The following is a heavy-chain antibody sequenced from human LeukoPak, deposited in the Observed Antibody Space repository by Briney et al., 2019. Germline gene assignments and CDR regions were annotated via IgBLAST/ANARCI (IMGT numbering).Heavy chain of an antibody. J-gene: IGHJ5*02. Sequence: PSETLSLTCAVYGGSFSGYYWSWIRQPPGKGLEWIGEINHSGSTNYNPSLKSRVTISVDTSKNQFSLNLRSVTAADTAMYYCARQAYCTSIIACYRGWFDPRGQGTLVTVSS. CDR2: INHSGST. CDR1: GGSFSGYY. V-gene: IGHV4-34*01. D-gene: IGHD2-2*01. CDR3: ARQAYCTSIIACYRGWFDP.